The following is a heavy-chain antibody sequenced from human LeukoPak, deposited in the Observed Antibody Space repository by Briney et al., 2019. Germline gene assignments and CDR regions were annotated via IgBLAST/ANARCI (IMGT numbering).Heavy chain of an antibody. CDR3: ARPLTYYYDSNGRYAFEI. Sequence: ASVKVSCKASGYTFTSYGIIWVRQAPGQGLEWMGWISAYNGDTNSAQKFQGRVTMTTDTSASTAYMELRSLRSDDTAVYYCARPLTYYYDSNGRYAFEIWGQGTMVAVSS. J-gene: IGHJ3*02. CDR2: ISAYNGDT. D-gene: IGHD3-22*01. CDR1: GYTFTSYG. V-gene: IGHV1-18*01.